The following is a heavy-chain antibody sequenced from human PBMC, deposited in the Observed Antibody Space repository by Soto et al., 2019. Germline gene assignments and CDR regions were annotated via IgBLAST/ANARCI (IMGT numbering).Heavy chain of an antibody. Sequence: KPSETLSLTCTVSGGSISSGDYYWSWIRQPPGKGLEWIGYIYYSGSTYYNPSLKSRVTISVDTSKNQFSLKLSSVTAADTAVYYCARDRGRYYYGSGRKLPNYYYYGMDVWGQGTTVTVSS. CDR1: GGSISSGDYY. CDR3: ARDRGRYYYGSGRKLPNYYYYGMDV. J-gene: IGHJ6*02. D-gene: IGHD3-10*01. CDR2: IYYSGST. V-gene: IGHV4-30-4*01.